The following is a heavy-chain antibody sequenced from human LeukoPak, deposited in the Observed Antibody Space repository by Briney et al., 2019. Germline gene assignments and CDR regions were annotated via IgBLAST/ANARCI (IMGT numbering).Heavy chain of an antibody. D-gene: IGHD3-10*01. CDR2: IHPRSGDT. J-gene: IGHJ4*02. Sequence: ASVTVSCKASGYSFTAFYIHWVRQAPGQGLEWMGWIHPRSGDTNYQSRVTMTRDTSISTAYMDLGSLGSDYTAVYYCARDGEYGTGSYYRGCFDYWGQGILVTVSS. CDR1: GYSFTAFY. CDR3: ARDGEYGTGSYYRGCFDY. V-gene: IGHV1-2*02.